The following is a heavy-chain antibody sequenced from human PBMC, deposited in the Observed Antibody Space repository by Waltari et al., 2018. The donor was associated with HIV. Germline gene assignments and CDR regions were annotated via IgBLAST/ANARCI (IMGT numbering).Heavy chain of an antibody. V-gene: IGHV3-48*01. CDR3: ARDPVYSGSSLVYYFDY. J-gene: IGHJ4*02. CDR1: GFTFSDYS. CDR2: ISSSSSTI. Sequence: EVQLVESGGGLVQPGGSLRLSCAASGFTFSDYSMNWVRQAPGKGLEWVSYISSSSSTIDYADSVKGRFTISRDNAKNSLYLQMNSLRAEDTAVYYCARDPVYSGSSLVYYFDYWGQGTLVTVSS. D-gene: IGHD6-6*01.